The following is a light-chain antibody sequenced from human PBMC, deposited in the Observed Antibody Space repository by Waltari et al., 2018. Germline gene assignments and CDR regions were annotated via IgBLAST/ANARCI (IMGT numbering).Light chain of an antibody. CDR3: QNHERLPAT. J-gene: IGKJ1*01. CDR2: GAS. Sequence: EIVLTQSPGTLSLSPGERATLSCRASQSIGRYLAWSQQNPDQAPRLLIYGASNRATGIPDRFSGSGSGTDFSLTISRLEPEDFAVYYCQNHERLPATFGQGTKVEIK. CDR1: QSIGRY. V-gene: IGKV3-20*01.